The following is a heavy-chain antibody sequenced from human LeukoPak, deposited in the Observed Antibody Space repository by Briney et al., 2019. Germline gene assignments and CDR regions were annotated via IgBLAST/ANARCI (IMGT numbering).Heavy chain of an antibody. Sequence: SETLSLTCTVSGGSISSYYWSWIRLPPGKGLEWIGYIYYSGSTKYNPSPKSRVTISIDTSKNQFSLKLSSVTAADTAVYYCARFSGSYSFVDYWGQGTLVTVSS. D-gene: IGHD3-10*01. J-gene: IGHJ4*02. CDR2: IYYSGST. CDR3: ARFSGSYSFVDY. V-gene: IGHV4-59*01. CDR1: GGSISSYY.